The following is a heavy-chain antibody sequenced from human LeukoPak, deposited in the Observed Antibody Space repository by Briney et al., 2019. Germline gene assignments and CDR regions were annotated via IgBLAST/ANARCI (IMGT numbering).Heavy chain of an antibody. J-gene: IGHJ4*02. V-gene: IGHV3-7*01. CDR2: IKEDEIEI. CDR3: ARDQIRLSPIVVVTNFDY. D-gene: IGHD3-22*01. Sequence: GGSLRLSCAASGFAFNSQTMSWVRQAPGKGLEWVASIKEDEIEIHYVDSVKGRFTISRDNAKDSLCLQMNSLRAEDTAVYYCARDQIRLSPIVVVTNFDYWGQGTLVTVSS. CDR1: GFAFNSQT.